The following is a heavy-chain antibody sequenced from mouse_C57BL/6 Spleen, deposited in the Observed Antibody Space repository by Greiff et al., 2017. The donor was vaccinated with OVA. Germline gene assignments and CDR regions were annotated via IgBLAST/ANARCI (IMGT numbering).Heavy chain of an antibody. CDR3: AREYDEGYAMDY. D-gene: IGHD2-14*01. CDR1: GFTFSSYA. V-gene: IGHV5-4*01. CDR2: ISDGGSYT. J-gene: IGHJ4*01. Sequence: DVKLVESGGGLVKPGGSLKLSCAASGFTFSSYAMSWVRQTPEKRLEWVATISDGGSYTYYPDNVKGRFTISRDNAKNNLYLQMSHLKSEDTAMYYCAREYDEGYAMDYWGQGTSVTVSS.